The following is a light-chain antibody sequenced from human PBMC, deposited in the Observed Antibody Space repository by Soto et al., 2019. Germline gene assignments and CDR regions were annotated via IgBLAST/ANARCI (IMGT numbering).Light chain of an antibody. CDR3: QQYSIYPYT. CDR2: DAS. J-gene: IGKJ2*01. V-gene: IGKV1-5*01. CDR1: QTISNW. Sequence: DIPMTQSPSTLSASVGDRVTITCRASQTISNWLAWYQQKPGKAPKLLIYDASSLPSGVPPRFSGSGFGTDFTLTISSLQPGDFATYYCQQYSIYPYTFGQGTELEIK.